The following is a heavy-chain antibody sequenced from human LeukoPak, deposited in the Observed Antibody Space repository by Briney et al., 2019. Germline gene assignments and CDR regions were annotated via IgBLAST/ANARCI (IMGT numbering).Heavy chain of an antibody. D-gene: IGHD2/OR15-2a*01. J-gene: IGHJ4*02. V-gene: IGHV3-7*01. CDR2: IKEDGREN. CDR1: GFPFITHW. CDR3: ARESIGLSIGY. Sequence: GGSLRLSCAASGFPFITHWMTWVRQAPGKGLEWVANIKEDGRENSYVDSVKGRFTISRDNAKNSLYLQMNRLRADDTAVYHCARESIGLSIGYWGQGTLVIVSS.